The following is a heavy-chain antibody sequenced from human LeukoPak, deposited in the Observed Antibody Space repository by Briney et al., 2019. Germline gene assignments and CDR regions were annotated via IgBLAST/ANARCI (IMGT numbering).Heavy chain of an antibody. J-gene: IGHJ6*01. D-gene: IGHD4-17*01. V-gene: IGHV1-69*04. Sequence: SVKVSCKASGGTFSSYAISWVRQAPGQGLEWMGRIIPILGIANYAQKFQGRVVVTGEKCTITDSMELRSLRSEDTAVYYCARDRPVDDGDYGGDDYYGMDVWGQGTTVTVTS. CDR1: GGTFSSYA. CDR3: ARDRPVDDGDYGGDDYYGMDV. CDR2: IIPILGIA.